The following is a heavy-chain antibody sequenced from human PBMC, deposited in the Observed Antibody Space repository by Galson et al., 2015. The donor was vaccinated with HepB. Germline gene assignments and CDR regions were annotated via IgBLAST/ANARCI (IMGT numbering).Heavy chain of an antibody. D-gene: IGHD1-14*01. Sequence: SVKVSCKAFGGTFNSHTITWVRRAPGQGLEWMGGIIPIFGTTDYAQKFQGRVTITADTSTSTAYMELSSLTYEDTAIYYCARARIAPRGTSLFDFWGQGTLVTVLS. CDR1: GGTFNSHT. J-gene: IGHJ4*02. CDR2: IIPIFGTT. V-gene: IGHV1-69*06. CDR3: ARARIAPRGTSLFDF.